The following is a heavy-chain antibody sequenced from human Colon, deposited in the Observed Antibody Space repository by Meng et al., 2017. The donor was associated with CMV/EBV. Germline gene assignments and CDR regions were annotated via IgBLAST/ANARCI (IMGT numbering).Heavy chain of an antibody. V-gene: IGHV3-9*01. J-gene: IGHJ4*02. CDR3: VKGLVYERSGYFDY. D-gene: IGHD3-22*01. Sequence: SLKISCAASGFKFNDYAMHWVRQAPGKGLEWVAGISWNSAIKRYADSVKGRFTISRDNGKNSLYLQMNSLRAEDTAVYYCVKGLVYERSGYFDYWGQGTLVTVSS. CDR2: ISWNSAIK. CDR1: GFKFNDYA.